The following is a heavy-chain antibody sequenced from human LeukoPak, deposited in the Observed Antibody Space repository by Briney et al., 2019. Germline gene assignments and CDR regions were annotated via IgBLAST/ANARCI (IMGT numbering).Heavy chain of an antibody. Sequence: GGSLRLSCAASGFTFSSYGMHWIRQAPGKGLEWVSFIRNDGSNKYYADSVKGRFTISRDNSRNTLYLQMNSLRDEDTAIYYCAKDAYYYWGQGTLVTVSS. CDR1: GFTFSSYG. CDR2: IRNDGSNK. V-gene: IGHV3-30*02. D-gene: IGHD2-21*01. CDR3: AKDAYYY. J-gene: IGHJ4*02.